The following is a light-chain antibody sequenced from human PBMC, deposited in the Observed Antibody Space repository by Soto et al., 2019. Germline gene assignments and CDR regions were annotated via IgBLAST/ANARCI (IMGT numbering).Light chain of an antibody. Sequence: EIVMTQSPATLSVSPGERATLSCRASQSVRSDLAWYQQRPGQAPRLLIYGASTRATGIPARFSGSGSGTEFTLTISSLQSEDFALYYCQQYNDWPPWTFGQGTKV. V-gene: IGKV3-15*01. CDR2: GAS. CDR1: QSVRSD. CDR3: QQYNDWPPWT. J-gene: IGKJ1*01.